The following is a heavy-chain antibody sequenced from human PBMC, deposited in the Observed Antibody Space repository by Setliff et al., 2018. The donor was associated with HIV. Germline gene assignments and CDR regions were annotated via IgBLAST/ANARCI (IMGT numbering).Heavy chain of an antibody. CDR2: ISSSSDYI. J-gene: IGHJ3*01. D-gene: IGHD1-26*01. Sequence: PGGSLRLSCAASGFTFSSYGMNWVRQAPGKGLEWVSSISSSSDYIHYADSVQGRFTISRDNAKNSLFLQVNSLRTEDTAVYYCAREKLHFDAFDVWGRGTMVTVSS. V-gene: IGHV3-21*01. CDR1: GFTFSSYG. CDR3: AREKLHFDAFDV.